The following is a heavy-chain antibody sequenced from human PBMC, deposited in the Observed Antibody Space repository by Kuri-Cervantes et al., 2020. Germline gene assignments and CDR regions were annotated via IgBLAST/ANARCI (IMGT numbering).Heavy chain of an antibody. J-gene: IGHJ3*02. V-gene: IGHV1-46*01. Sequence: GGSLRLSCKASGYTFTGYYMHWVRQAPGQGLEWMGIINPSGGSTSYAQKFQGRVTMTRDTSTSTVYMELSSLRSEDTAVYYCARDSQGGAFDIWGQGTMVTVSS. CDR1: GYTFTGYY. CDR2: INPSGGST. D-gene: IGHD1-26*01. CDR3: ARDSQGGAFDI.